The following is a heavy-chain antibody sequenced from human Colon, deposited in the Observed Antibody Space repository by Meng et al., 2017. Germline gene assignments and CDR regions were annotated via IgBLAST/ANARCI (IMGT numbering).Heavy chain of an antibody. CDR2: IYYTGTT. CDR3: ARDNLLTSGSRFCFDY. V-gene: IGHV4-61*08. Sequence: GDLQGSGPGLGGPLKTLSLTCTVSGGSVTITGYYWSWIRQSPGKGLEWIGYIYYTGTTNYNPSLKSRVTISVDTSKNQFSLKLSSVTPADTAVYFCARDNLLTSGSRFCFDYWGQGALVTVSS. J-gene: IGHJ4*02. CDR1: GGSVTITGYY. D-gene: IGHD6-19*01.